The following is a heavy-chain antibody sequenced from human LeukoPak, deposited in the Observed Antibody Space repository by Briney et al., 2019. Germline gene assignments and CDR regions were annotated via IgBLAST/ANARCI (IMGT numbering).Heavy chain of an antibody. D-gene: IGHD3-10*01. Sequence: SETLSLTCTVSGGSISSYYWSWIRQPPGKGLEWIGYIYYSGSTNYNPSLKSRVTISVDTSKNQFSLKLSSVTAADTAVYYCARYYGNNYYGSGRNYFDYWGQGTLVTVSS. CDR2: IYYSGST. CDR1: GGSISSYY. V-gene: IGHV4-59*01. J-gene: IGHJ4*02. CDR3: ARYYGNNYYGSGRNYFDY.